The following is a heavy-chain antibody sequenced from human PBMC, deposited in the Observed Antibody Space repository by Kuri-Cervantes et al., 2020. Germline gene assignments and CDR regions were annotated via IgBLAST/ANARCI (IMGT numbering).Heavy chain of an antibody. CDR1: GGSISSGSYY. CDR3: ARGRRRQWLATYFDY. J-gene: IGHJ4*02. CDR2: IYTSGST. D-gene: IGHD6-19*01. Sequence: SETLSLTCTVSGGSISSGSYYWSWIRQPAGKGLEWIGRIYTSGSTNHNPSLKSRVTISVDTSKNQFSLKLSSVTAADTAVYYCARGRRRQWLATYFDYWGQGTLVTVSS. V-gene: IGHV4-61*02.